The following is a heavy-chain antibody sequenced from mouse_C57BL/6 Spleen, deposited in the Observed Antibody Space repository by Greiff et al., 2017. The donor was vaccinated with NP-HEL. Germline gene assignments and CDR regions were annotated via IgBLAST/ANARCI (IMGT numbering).Heavy chain of an antibody. Sequence: VQLQQSGAELVRPGASVKLSCTASGFNIKDYYMHWVKQRPEQGLEWIGRIDPEDGDTEYAPKFQGKATMTADPSSNTAYLQLSSLASEDTAVYYCTAYYYGSSSFAYWGQGTLVTVSA. J-gene: IGHJ3*01. D-gene: IGHD1-1*01. CDR1: GFNIKDYY. V-gene: IGHV14-1*01. CDR3: TAYYYGSSSFAY. CDR2: IDPEDGDT.